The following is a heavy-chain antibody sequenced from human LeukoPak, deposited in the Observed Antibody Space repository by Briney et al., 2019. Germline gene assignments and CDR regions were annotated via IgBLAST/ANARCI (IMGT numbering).Heavy chain of an antibody. J-gene: IGHJ4*02. CDR1: GFTFSSYV. CDR3: AKDVAFSSGPNYFDY. Sequence: GGSLRLSCAASGFTFSSYVMHWVRQAPGKGLEWVSTISGSGGTTYYADSVKGRFTFSRDNSKNTLYLQMNSLRAEDSAVYYCAKDVAFSSGPNYFDYWGQGTLVTVSS. V-gene: IGHV3-23*01. D-gene: IGHD6-19*01. CDR2: ISGSGGTT.